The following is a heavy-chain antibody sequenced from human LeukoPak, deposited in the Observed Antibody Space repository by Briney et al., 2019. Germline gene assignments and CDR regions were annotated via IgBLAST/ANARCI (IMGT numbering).Heavy chain of an antibody. Sequence: GGSLRLSCAASGFTFSSYEMNWVRQAPGKGLEWASYISSSGSTIYYADSVKGRFTISRDNAKNSLYLQMNSLRAEDTAVYYCARARYSSSWYRGSYYYYGMDVWGQGTTVTVSS. D-gene: IGHD6-13*01. CDR1: GFTFSSYE. J-gene: IGHJ6*02. V-gene: IGHV3-48*03. CDR2: ISSSGSTI. CDR3: ARARYSSSWYRGSYYYYGMDV.